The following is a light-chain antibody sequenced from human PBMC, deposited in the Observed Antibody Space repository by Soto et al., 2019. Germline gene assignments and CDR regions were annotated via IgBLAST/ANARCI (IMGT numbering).Light chain of an antibody. Sequence: QSALTQPASVSGSPGQSIAISCTGTRSDVGAYNYVSWYQQHPGKAPKLMISEVTNRPSGVSDRFSGSKSGNTASLTISGLQAEDEAEYYCSSFTRRFTFVFGTGTKLTVL. CDR3: SSFTRRFTFV. J-gene: IGLJ1*01. V-gene: IGLV2-14*01. CDR2: EVT. CDR1: RSDVGAYNY.